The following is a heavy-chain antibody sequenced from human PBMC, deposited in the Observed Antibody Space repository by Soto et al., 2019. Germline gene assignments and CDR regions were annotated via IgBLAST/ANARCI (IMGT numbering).Heavy chain of an antibody. V-gene: IGHV1-2*04. CDR1: GYTFTGYY. D-gene: IGHD1-20*01. Sequence: ASVKVSCKASGYTFTGYYMHWVRQAPGQGLEWMGWINPNSGGTNYAQKFQGWVTMTRDTSISTAYMELSRLRSDDTAVYYCARALGITGNNYYMDVWGKGTTVTVSS. CDR3: ARALGITGNNYYMDV. CDR2: INPNSGGT. J-gene: IGHJ6*03.